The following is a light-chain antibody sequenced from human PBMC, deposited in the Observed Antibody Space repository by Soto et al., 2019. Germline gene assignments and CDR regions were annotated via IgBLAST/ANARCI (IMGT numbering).Light chain of an antibody. V-gene: IGLV2-14*01. CDR2: EVS. CDR3: FSYTSSGTYV. Sequence: QSVLTQPASVSGSPGQSSTISCSGTSSDVGNYKYVSWYQQHPGKAPKLMIYEVSNRPSGVSSRFSGSKSGNTASLTISGLQAEDVTDYYCFSYTSSGTYVFGTGTKVTVL. J-gene: IGLJ1*01. CDR1: SSDVGNYKY.